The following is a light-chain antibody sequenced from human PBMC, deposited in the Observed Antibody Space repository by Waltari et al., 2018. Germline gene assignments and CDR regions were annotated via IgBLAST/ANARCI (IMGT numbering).Light chain of an antibody. CDR3: LLYMGSGIWV. Sequence: QTVVTQEPSLSVSPGGTVTLTCALSSGSISTTSYASWYQQTPGQAPRTLVYKGNTRSSWVPDRFSGSSLGNKAALTITGAQADDESHYYCLLYMGSGIWVFGGGTKLTVL. V-gene: IGLV8-61*01. J-gene: IGLJ3*02. CDR1: SGSISTTSY. CDR2: KGN.